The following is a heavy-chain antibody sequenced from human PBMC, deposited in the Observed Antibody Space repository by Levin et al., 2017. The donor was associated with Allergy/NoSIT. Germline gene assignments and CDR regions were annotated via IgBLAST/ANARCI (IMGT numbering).Heavy chain of an antibody. CDR1: GFDFSNYA. J-gene: IGHJ3*02. Sequence: PGGSLRLSCTASGFDFSNYAIHWVRQAPGKGPEWVGVISYDGNNKYYGDSVKGRFTFSRDNSKNTVYLQMNSLRTEDTAVYYCARGNIAVLWAFDIWGQGTMVTVSS. CDR3: ARGNIAVLWAFDI. D-gene: IGHD6-19*01. V-gene: IGHV3-30-3*01. CDR2: ISYDGNNK.